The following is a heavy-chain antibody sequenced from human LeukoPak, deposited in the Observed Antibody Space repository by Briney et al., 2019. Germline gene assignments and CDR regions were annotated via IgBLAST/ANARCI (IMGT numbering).Heavy chain of an antibody. V-gene: IGHV4-38-2*02. CDR2: IYHSGSA. Sequence: SETLSLTCAVSGYSISSGYYWGWIRQPPGKGLEWIGSIYHSGSAYYNPSLKSRVTISVDTSKNQFSLKLSSVTAADTAVYYCARDTAMVPRYYYYYYMDVWGKGTTVTVSS. J-gene: IGHJ6*03. D-gene: IGHD5-18*01. CDR1: GYSISSGYY. CDR3: ARDTAMVPRYYYYYYMDV.